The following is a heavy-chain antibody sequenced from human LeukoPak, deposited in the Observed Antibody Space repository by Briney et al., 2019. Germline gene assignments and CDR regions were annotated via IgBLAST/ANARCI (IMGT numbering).Heavy chain of an antibody. CDR3: ARLPPVRWELHEYYFDY. Sequence: TSETLSLTCTVSGGSISSSSYYWGWIRQPPGKGLEWIGSIYYSGSTYYNPSLKSRVTISVDTSKNQFSLKLSSVTAADTAVYYCARLPPVRWELHEYYFDYWGQGTLVTVSS. V-gene: IGHV4-39*07. J-gene: IGHJ4*02. CDR2: IYYSGST. D-gene: IGHD1-26*01. CDR1: GGSISSSSYY.